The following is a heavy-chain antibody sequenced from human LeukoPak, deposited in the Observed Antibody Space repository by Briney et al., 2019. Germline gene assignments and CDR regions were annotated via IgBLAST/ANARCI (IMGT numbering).Heavy chain of an antibody. D-gene: IGHD3-10*01. CDR1: GFTLSSYA. Sequence: GGSLRLSCATSGFTLSSYAMSWVRQAPGKGLEWVSAISGSGGTRYYADSVKGRFTISRDNSKNTLYLQMNSLRAEDTAVYYCAKDARHREDYFDYWGRGTLVTVS. V-gene: IGHV3-23*01. J-gene: IGHJ4*02. CDR3: AKDARHREDYFDY. CDR2: ISGSGGTR.